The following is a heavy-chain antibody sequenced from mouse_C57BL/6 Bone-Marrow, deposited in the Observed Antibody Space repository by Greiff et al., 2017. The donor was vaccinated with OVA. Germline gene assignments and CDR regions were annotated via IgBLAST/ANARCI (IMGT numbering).Heavy chain of an antibody. V-gene: IGHV1-61*01. CDR1: GYTFTSYW. CDR2: IYPSDSET. J-gene: IGHJ2*01. Sequence: QVQLQQPGPELVRPGSSVKLSCKASGYTFTSYWMDWVKQSPGKGLEWIGNIYPSDSETHYNQKFKDKATLTVDKSSSTAYMQLSIQTSEDSAFYYCATDYGGQGTTLTVSS. CDR3: ATDY.